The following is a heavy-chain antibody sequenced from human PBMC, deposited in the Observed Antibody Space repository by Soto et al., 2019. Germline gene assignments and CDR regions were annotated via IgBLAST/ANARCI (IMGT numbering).Heavy chain of an antibody. V-gene: IGHV3-74*01. J-gene: IGHJ4*02. CDR2: IDSYGSRT. D-gene: IGHD3-3*01. Sequence: EVQLVESGGGLVQPGGSLRLSCAASGFTFSRYWMHWVRQAPGKGLVWVSRIDSYGSRTSQVDSVEGRFTISRDNAKNTLYLQMNRLRAEDTAVYYCARVWVEGLYRQPPTDYWGQGTLVTVSS. CDR1: GFTFSRYW. CDR3: ARVWVEGLYRQPPTDY.